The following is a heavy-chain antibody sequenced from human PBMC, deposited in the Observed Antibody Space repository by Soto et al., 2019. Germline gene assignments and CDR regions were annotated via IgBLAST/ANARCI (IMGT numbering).Heavy chain of an antibody. CDR3: ARHGYRSWFFDY. V-gene: IGHV4-39*01. J-gene: IGHJ4*02. D-gene: IGHD6-13*01. CDR2: IYYSGST. CDR1: GGSISSSSYY. Sequence: SETLSLTCTVSGGSISSSSYYWGWIRQPPGKGLEWIGSIYYSGSTYYNPSLKSRVTISVDTSKNQFSLKLSSVTAADTAVYYCARHGYRSWFFDYWGQGTLVTVSS.